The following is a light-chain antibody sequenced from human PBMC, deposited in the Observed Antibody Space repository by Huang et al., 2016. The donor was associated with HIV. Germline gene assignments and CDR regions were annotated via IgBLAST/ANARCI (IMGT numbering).Light chain of an antibody. CDR1: QDIKNY. CDR3: QHYHSLPYT. Sequence: DIQMTQSPSSLSASIGDRVTITCQASQDIKNYLSWYQQRQGKAPQLLISDASNLQTGLPSRFSGGGSGTDFTLTISSLQSEDIATYYCQHYHSLPYTFGQGTKLEIK. CDR2: DAS. V-gene: IGKV1-33*01. J-gene: IGKJ2*01.